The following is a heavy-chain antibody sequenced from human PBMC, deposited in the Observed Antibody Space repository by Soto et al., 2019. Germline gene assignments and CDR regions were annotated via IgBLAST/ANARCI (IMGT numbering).Heavy chain of an antibody. CDR3: ARDGGPFPPTGWFDP. D-gene: IGHD3-16*01. Sequence: ASVKVSCKASGYTFTSYGISWVRQAPGQGLEWMGWISAYNGNTKYAQKLQGRVTMTTDTSTSTAYMELRSLRSDDTAVYYCARDGGPFPPTGWFDPWGQETLVTVPS. V-gene: IGHV1-18*01. CDR2: ISAYNGNT. CDR1: GYTFTSYG. J-gene: IGHJ5*02.